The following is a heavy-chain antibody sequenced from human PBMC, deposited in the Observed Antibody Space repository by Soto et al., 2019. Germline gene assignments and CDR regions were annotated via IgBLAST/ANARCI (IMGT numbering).Heavy chain of an antibody. V-gene: IGHV1-24*01. J-gene: IGHJ5*02. Sequence: QVQLVQSEAEVKKPGASVKVSCKVSGYTLNEVAMHWVRQAPGKRLEWLGGFDPDEAETIYAQHFQGRVTMTEDTSSDTVYMELSSLRSEDTALYFCTTYHGDYNFEHWGQGTLVTVSS. CDR1: GYTLNEVA. D-gene: IGHD4-17*01. CDR2: FDPDEAET. CDR3: TTYHGDYNFEH.